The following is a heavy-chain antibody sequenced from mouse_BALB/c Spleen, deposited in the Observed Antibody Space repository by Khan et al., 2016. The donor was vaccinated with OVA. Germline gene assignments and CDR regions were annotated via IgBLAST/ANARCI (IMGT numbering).Heavy chain of an antibody. CDR1: GFSLTGYG. Sequence: VQLQESGPVLVAPSQSLSITCTVSGFSLTGYGVNWVRQPPGKDLVWLGLIWSDGSTDYNSALKSRLSINKDNSKSQVFLKMNSLQTDDTARYFCAREQRLGGFAYGGQGTLVTVST. CDR2: IWSDGST. V-gene: IGHV2-6-7*01. D-gene: IGHD3-3*01. J-gene: IGHJ3*01. CDR3: AREQRLGGFAY.